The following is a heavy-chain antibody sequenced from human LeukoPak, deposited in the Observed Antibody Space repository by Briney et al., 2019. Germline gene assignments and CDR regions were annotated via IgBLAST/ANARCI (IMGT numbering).Heavy chain of an antibody. D-gene: IGHD2-21*01. Sequence: ASVKVSCKASGYTFTGYYMHWVRQAPGQGLEWMGWINPNSGGTNYAQKFQGRVTMTRDTSISTAYMELSRLRSDDTAVYYCARRGRGCGGDCYTFDYWGQGTLVTVSS. CDR1: GYTFTGYY. CDR3: ARRGRGCGGDCYTFDY. J-gene: IGHJ4*02. CDR2: INPNSGGT. V-gene: IGHV1-2*02.